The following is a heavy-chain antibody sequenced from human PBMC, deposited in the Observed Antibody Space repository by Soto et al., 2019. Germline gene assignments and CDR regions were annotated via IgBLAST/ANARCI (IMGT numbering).Heavy chain of an antibody. CDR3: ARIRGLRLGELGDP. V-gene: IGHV1-69*13. J-gene: IGHJ5*02. CDR1: GGTVCIYA. Sequence: GASVKVASTACGGTVCIYAISGVRQAPGQGLEWMGGIIPIFGTANYAQKFQGRVTITADESTSTAYMELSSLRSEDTAVYYCARIRGLRLGELGDPWGQGTLVTVSS. CDR2: IIPIFGTA. D-gene: IGHD3-16*01.